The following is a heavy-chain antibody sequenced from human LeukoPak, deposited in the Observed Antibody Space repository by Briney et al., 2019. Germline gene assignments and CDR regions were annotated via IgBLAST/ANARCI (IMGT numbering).Heavy chain of an antibody. CDR1: GYTFTSYG. J-gene: IGHJ4*02. Sequence: ASVKVSCKASGYTFTSYGISWVRQAPGQGREWMGWISAYNGNTNYAQKLQGRVTMTTDKSTSTAYMELSSLRSDDTAVYYCAREGYYGSGSAYYFDYWGQGTLVTVSS. V-gene: IGHV1-18*01. D-gene: IGHD3-10*01. CDR3: AREGYYGSGSAYYFDY. CDR2: ISAYNGNT.